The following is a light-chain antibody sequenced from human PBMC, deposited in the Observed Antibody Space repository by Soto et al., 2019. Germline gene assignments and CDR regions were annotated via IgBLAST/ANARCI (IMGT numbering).Light chain of an antibody. CDR3: QQRGSWPPSIT. CDR2: GAS. V-gene: IGKV3-11*01. CDR1: QSVSNN. Sequence: EIVLTQSPATLSLSPGERATLSCRAIQSVSNNHLAWYQQKPGQAPRLLIYGASSRATGIPARFSGSGSETDFTLTISSLEPEDFAVYYCQQRGSWPPSITSGQGTRLEI. J-gene: IGKJ5*01.